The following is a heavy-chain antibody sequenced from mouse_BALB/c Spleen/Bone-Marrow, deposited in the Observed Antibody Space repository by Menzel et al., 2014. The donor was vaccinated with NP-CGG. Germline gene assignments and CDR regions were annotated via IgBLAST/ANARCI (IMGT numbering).Heavy chain of an antibody. CDR2: IDPANGNT. CDR3: AIEGPEERY. Sequence: DVQLQESGAELVKPGASVKLSCTASGFNFKDTYMHWVKQRPEQGLEWLGRIDPANGNTKYDPEFQGKATIKADTSSNTAYLQLSSLTSGDTAVYYCAIEGPEERYWGQGTTLTVSS. CDR1: GFNFKDTY. J-gene: IGHJ2*01. V-gene: IGHV14-3*02.